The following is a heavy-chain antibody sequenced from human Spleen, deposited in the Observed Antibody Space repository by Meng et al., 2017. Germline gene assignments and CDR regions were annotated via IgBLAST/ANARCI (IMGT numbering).Heavy chain of an antibody. V-gene: IGHV1-46*01. J-gene: IGHJ4*02. Sequence: VRLLQTVADVKKTSASSKLSAKAAVYAFTNYYFHRGRQAPGQGLGWMGRINPTGGSTIYAHKFQGRFTMTRDTSTSTVYMKRSSLRSENTAVYYCAREVVRGFDYWGQGTLVTVSS. CDR3: AREVVRGFDY. CDR1: VYAFTNYY. D-gene: IGHD3-10*01. CDR2: INPTGGST.